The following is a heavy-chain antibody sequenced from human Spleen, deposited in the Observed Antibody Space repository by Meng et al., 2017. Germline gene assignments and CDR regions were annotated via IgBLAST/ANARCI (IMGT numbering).Heavy chain of an antibody. CDR2: SSGDST. V-gene: IGHV3-38-3*01. Sequence: GESLKISCAASGFTVSSNEMSWVRQAPGKGQAWVSSSSGDSTDYADSGKGRFTISRDNSKNTLYLQMNSLRPEDTAVYYCARETGYTSYWPFEYWGQGTLVTVSS. J-gene: IGHJ4*02. CDR3: ARETGYTSYWPFEY. CDR1: GFTVSSNE. D-gene: IGHD6-13*01.